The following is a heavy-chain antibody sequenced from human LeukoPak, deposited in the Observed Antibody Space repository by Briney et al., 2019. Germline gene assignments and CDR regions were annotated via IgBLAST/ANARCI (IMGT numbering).Heavy chain of an antibody. CDR1: GGSISSYY. CDR2: IYYSGST. D-gene: IGHD3-3*01. V-gene: IGHV4-59*01. J-gene: IGHJ5*02. Sequence: PSETLSLTCTVSGGSISSYYWSWIRQPPGKGLEWIGYIYYSGSTNYNTSLKSRVTISVDTSKNQFSLKLSSVTAADTAVYYCARDSTNYDFWSGYSQGYWFDPWGQGTLVTVSS. CDR3: ARDSTNYDFWSGYSQGYWFDP.